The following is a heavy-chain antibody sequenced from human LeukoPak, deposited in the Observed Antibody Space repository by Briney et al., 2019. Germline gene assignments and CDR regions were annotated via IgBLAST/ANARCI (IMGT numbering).Heavy chain of an antibody. CDR3: AKDFSLGSIDY. J-gene: IGHJ4*02. V-gene: IGHV3-66*02. CDR2: IYSGGST. D-gene: IGHD2-15*01. CDR1: GFTFSSYW. Sequence: GGSLRLSCAASGFTFSSYWMSWVRQAPGKGLEWVSLIYSGGSTYYADSVKGRFTISRDNSKNTLYLQMNSLRAEDTAVYYCAKDFSLGSIDYWGQGTLVTVSS.